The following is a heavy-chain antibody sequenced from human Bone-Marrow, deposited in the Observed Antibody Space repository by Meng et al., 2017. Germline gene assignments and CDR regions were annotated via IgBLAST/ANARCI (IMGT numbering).Heavy chain of an antibody. V-gene: IGHV4-59*01. CDR2: IYYSGST. CDR1: GGSISSYY. J-gene: IGHJ4*02. D-gene: IGHD3-9*01. Sequence: SETLSLTCTVSGGSISSYYWSWIRQPPGKGLEWIGDIYYSGSTNYNPSLKRRVTISVDTSKNQFSLKLSSVTAADTAVYYCARLRAYYDILIGQFTQYYFDYWGQGTLVTVSS. CDR3: ARLRAYYDILIGQFTQYYFDY.